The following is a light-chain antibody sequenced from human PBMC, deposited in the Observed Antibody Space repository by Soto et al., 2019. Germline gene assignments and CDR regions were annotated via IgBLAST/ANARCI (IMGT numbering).Light chain of an antibody. V-gene: IGLV2-18*02. CDR1: STDFVGYNR. CDR3: SSYRSTSTLEV. Sequence: QSVLTQPPSVSGSPGQSVTISCTGTSTDFVGYNRVSWYQQPPGTAPKLMIYEVSNRPSGVSNRFSGSKSGNTASLTISGLQAEDEADYYCSSYRSTSTLEVFGTGTKVTVL. J-gene: IGLJ1*01. CDR2: EVS.